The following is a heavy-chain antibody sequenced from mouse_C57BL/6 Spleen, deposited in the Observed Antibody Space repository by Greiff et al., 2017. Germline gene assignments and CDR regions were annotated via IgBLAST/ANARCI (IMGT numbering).Heavy chain of an antibody. CDR3: AREGLRRGFGY. V-gene: IGHV1-26*01. D-gene: IGHD2-4*01. Sequence: EVQLQQSGPELVKPGASVKISCKASGYTFTDYYMNWVKQSHGKSLEWIGDINPNNGGTSYNQKFKGKATLTVDKSSSTAYMELRSLTSEDSAVYYCAREGLRRGFGYWGQGTTLTVSS. CDR2: INPNNGGT. J-gene: IGHJ2*01. CDR1: GYTFTDYY.